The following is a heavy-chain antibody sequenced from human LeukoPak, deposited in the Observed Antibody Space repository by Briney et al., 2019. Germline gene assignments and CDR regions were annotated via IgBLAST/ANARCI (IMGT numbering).Heavy chain of an antibody. Sequence: GGSLRLSCAASGFTFSDYYMSWIRQAPGKGLEWVSYISSSGSTIYYADSVKGRFTISRDNAKNSLYLQMNSLRAEGTAVYYCARAMKNYYGSGVDIWGQGTMVTVSS. CDR3: ARAMKNYYGSGVDI. CDR1: GFTFSDYY. CDR2: ISSSGSTI. D-gene: IGHD3-10*01. J-gene: IGHJ3*02. V-gene: IGHV3-11*04.